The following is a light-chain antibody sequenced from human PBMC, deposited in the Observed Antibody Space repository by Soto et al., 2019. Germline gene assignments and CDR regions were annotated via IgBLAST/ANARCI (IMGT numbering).Light chain of an antibody. CDR1: QSVSRN. CDR3: QQYHNWPRT. Sequence: IVMTQSRATVSVSLLEIATFSLMASQSVSRNLAWYQQKPGQAPRLIIYGAYTRATGIPARFSGSGSGTEFTLTISRMQSQDFAVYYCQQYHNWPRTFGKGTKVDIK. V-gene: IGKV3-15*01. CDR2: GAY. J-gene: IGKJ1*01.